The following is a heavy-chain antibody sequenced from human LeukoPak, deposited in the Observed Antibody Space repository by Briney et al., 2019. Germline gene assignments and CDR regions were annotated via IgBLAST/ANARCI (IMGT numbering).Heavy chain of an antibody. Sequence: PSETLSLTCPVSGGSISSYYWSWIRQPPGKGLEWIGYIYTSGSTNYNPSLKSRVTMSVDTSKNQFSLKLSSVTAADTAVYYCARHEVGWLQADFHYWGQGTLVTVSS. V-gene: IGHV4-4*09. J-gene: IGHJ4*02. CDR1: GGSISSYY. D-gene: IGHD5-12*01. CDR3: ARHEVGWLQADFHY. CDR2: IYTSGST.